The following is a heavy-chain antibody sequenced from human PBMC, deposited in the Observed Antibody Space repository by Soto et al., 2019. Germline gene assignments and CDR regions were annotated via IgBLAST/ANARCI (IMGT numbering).Heavy chain of an antibody. CDR1: GGSISTGDCY. V-gene: IGHV4-30-4*01. CDR2: IYHSGSS. J-gene: IGHJ2*01. CDR3: ARLSRDWYFDL. Sequence: SETLSLTCIVSGGSISTGDCYWTWIRQPPGKGLEWIGYIYHSGSSYYNSSLKSRVIISVDTSKNQFSLKLSSVTATDAAVYYCARLSRDWYFDLWGRGTLVTVSS.